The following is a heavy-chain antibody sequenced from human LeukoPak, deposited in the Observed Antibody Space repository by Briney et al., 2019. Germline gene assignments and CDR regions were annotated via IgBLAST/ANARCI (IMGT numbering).Heavy chain of an antibody. CDR1: GSTFSNYY. Sequence: GASVKVSCKASGSTFSNYYMHWVRQAPGQGLEYMGIINLSGGSTNYAQKFQGRVTMTRDTSTSTVYMELSGLRSEDTAVYYCAREPFPKVVLNYFDPWGQGTLVTVSS. D-gene: IGHD1-7*01. V-gene: IGHV1-46*01. CDR2: INLSGGST. CDR3: AREPFPKVVLNYFDP. J-gene: IGHJ5*02.